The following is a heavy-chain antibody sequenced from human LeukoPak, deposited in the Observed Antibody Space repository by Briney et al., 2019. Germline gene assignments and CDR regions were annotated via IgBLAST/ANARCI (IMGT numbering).Heavy chain of an antibody. J-gene: IGHJ3*02. CDR2: IIPVLGVS. Sequence: ASVKVSCKASGGTFSEDVITWVRQAPGQRPEWMGRIIPVLGVSNFAQKFRGRITITADKSTSTGHMELSRLEFGDTAIYYCTREGVYAPDPSSYHRAPFDIWGQGTVVIVSS. CDR1: GGTFSEDV. D-gene: IGHD3-16*02. CDR3: TREGVYAPDPSSYHRAPFDI. V-gene: IGHV1-69*04.